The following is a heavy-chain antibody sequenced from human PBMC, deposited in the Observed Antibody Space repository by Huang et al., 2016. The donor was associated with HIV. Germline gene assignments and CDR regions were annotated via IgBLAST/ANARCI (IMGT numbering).Heavy chain of an antibody. CDR3: ARLPGSITMIRGVITDPY. CDR1: GGSIRSDNYY. V-gene: IGHV4-39*02. D-gene: IGHD3-10*01. J-gene: IGHJ4*02. CDR2: IYYSGST. Sequence: QLQLQESGPGLVKPSETLSLTCTVSGGSIRSDNYYWGWIRQPPGKGLEWIGSIYYSGSTYYNPSIKRRVTITVDTSKKHFSLRMRSVTAADTAVYYCARLPGSITMIRGVITDPYWGQGTLVTVSS.